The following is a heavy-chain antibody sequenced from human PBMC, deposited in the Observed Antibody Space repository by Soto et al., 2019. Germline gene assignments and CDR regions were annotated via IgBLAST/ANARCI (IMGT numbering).Heavy chain of an antibody. CDR2: IIPIFGTA. D-gene: IGHD6-19*01. CDR3: ARGVVAGTSYHFDY. Sequence: QVQLVQSGAEVKKPGSSVKVSCKTSGGTFSNDPVSWVRQAPGQGLEWMGGIIPIFGTAKYAQKIQGRVTIIADESTSTVYMELSSLRSEATAVYYCARGVVAGTSYHFDYWGQGTLVTVSS. J-gene: IGHJ4*02. V-gene: IGHV1-69*12. CDR1: GGTFSNDP.